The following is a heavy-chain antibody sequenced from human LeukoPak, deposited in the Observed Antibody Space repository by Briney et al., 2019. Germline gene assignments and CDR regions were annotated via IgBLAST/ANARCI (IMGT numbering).Heavy chain of an antibody. Sequence: GESLKISCKGSGYFVTHHWIGWVRQMPGKGLEWMAIIHTGNSDSKYSPSFQGQVTMSVDKSISTAYLQWSSLKASDTAMYYCAYSGSYYNPPFQYWGQGTLVTVSS. D-gene: IGHD3-10*01. CDR1: GYFVTHHW. CDR3: AYSGSYYNPPFQY. J-gene: IGHJ4*02. V-gene: IGHV5-51*01. CDR2: IHTGNSDS.